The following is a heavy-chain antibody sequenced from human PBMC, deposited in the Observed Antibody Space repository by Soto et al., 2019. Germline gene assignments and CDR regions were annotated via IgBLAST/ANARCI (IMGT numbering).Heavy chain of an antibody. J-gene: IGHJ5*02. D-gene: IGHD3-22*01. CDR3: AGHAYYYDSSGYYYGWFDP. V-gene: IGHV4-30-2*01. CDR2: IYHSGST. CDR1: GGSISSGGYS. Sequence: KPSGTLSLTCAVSGGSISSGGYSWSWIRQPPGKGLEWIGYIYHSGSTYYNPSLKSRVTISVDRSKNQFSLKLSSVTAADTAVYYCAGHAYYYDSSGYYYGWFDPWGQGTLVTVSS.